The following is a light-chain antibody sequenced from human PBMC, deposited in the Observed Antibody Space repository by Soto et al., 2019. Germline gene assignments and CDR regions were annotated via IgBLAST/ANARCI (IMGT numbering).Light chain of an antibody. Sequence: TQLAQSPCALAGSVGYGLTITCRASQGISTDLAWYQQKPGKAPKLLIYAASTLQSGVPSRFSGSASGTDFTLTISSLQPEDFATYYCLQYKSYPWTFGQGTKVDI. CDR3: LQYKSYPWT. CDR1: QGISTD. V-gene: IGKV1-9*01. J-gene: IGKJ1*01. CDR2: AAS.